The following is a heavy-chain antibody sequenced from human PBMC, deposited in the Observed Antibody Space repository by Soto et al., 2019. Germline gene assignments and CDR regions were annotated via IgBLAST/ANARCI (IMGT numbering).Heavy chain of an antibody. CDR2: ISSSSSYI. V-gene: IGHV3-21*01. Sequence: GGSLRLSCAASGFTFSSYSMNWVRQAPGKGLEWVSSISSSSSYIYYADSVKGRFTISRDNAKNSLYLQMNSLRAEDTAVYYCARDVSITGTFYYYYYGMDVWGQGTTVTVSS. D-gene: IGHD1-7*01. CDR1: GFTFSSYS. CDR3: ARDVSITGTFYYYYYGMDV. J-gene: IGHJ6*02.